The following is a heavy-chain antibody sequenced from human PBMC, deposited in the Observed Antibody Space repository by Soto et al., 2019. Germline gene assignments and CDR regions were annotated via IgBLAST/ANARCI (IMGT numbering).Heavy chain of an antibody. CDR2: IIPIFGTA. CDR3: AREGPDYGDVHYFDY. Sequence: QVQLVQSGAEVKKPGSSVKVSCKASGGSFSSYAISWVRQAPGQGLEWMGGIIPIFGTANYAQKFQGRVTITADESTSTAYMELSSLRSEDTAVYYCAREGPDYGDVHYFDYWGQGTLVTVSS. D-gene: IGHD4-17*01. CDR1: GGSFSSYA. V-gene: IGHV1-69*01. J-gene: IGHJ4*02.